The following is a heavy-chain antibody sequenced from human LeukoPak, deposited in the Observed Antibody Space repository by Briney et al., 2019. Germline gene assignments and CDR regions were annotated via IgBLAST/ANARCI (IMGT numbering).Heavy chain of an antibody. CDR1: GFTFSSYS. D-gene: IGHD6-19*01. CDR2: ISSSSSYR. Sequence: GGSLRLSCAASGFTFSSYSMNWVRQAPGRGMEWVSSISSSSSYRYYADSVKGRFTISRDNAKNSLYLQMNSLRAEDTAVYYCARRPSSGWPFDYWGQGTLVTVSS. V-gene: IGHV3-21*01. CDR3: ARRPSSGWPFDY. J-gene: IGHJ4*02.